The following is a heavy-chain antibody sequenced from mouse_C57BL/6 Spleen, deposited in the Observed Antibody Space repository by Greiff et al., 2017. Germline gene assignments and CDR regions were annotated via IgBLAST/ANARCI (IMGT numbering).Heavy chain of an antibody. CDR3: ARKNYYGSSYVPYYYAMDY. J-gene: IGHJ4*01. D-gene: IGHD1-1*01. Sequence: VQLQQSGAELARPGASVKLSCKASGYTFTSYGISWVKQRTGQGLEWIGEIYPRSGNTYYNEKFKGKATLTADKSSSTAYMELRSLTSEDSAVYFCARKNYYGSSYVPYYYAMDYWGQGTSVTVSS. V-gene: IGHV1-81*01. CDR2: IYPRSGNT. CDR1: GYTFTSYG.